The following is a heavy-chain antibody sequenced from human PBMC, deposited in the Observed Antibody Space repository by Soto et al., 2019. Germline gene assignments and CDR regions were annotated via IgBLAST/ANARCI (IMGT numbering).Heavy chain of an antibody. D-gene: IGHD2-15*01. CDR1: GGTFSSYA. J-gene: IGHJ5*02. CDR2: IIPNFGTA. Sequence: SVKVSCKASGGTFSSYAISWVRQAPGQGLEWMGGIIPNFGTANYAQKFQGRVTITADESTSTAYMELSSLRAEDTAVYYCARAFGSSFNWFDPWGQGTLVTVSS. CDR3: ARAFGSSFNWFDP. V-gene: IGHV1-69*13.